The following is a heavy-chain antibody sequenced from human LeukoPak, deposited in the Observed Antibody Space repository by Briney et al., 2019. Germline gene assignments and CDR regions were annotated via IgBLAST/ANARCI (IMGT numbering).Heavy chain of an antibody. CDR2: INHSGST. CDR1: GGSFSGYY. D-gene: IGHD2-2*01. CDR3: ARSKGSSIFSSTSRSRTYFDY. Sequence: SETLSLTRAVYGGSFSGYYWSWIRQPPGKGLEWIGEINHSGSTNYNPSLKSRVTISVDTSKNQFSLKLSSVTAADTAVYYCARSKGSSIFSSTSRSRTYFDYWGQGTLVTVSS. V-gene: IGHV4-34*01. J-gene: IGHJ4*02.